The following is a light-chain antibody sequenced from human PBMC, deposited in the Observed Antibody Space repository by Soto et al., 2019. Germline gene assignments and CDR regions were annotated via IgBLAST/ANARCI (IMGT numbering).Light chain of an antibody. CDR3: QQYGGSPIT. CDR2: GAS. CDR1: QSVSSY. J-gene: IGKJ5*01. V-gene: IGKV3-11*01. Sequence: EIVLTQSPATLSLSTGARANLSCRPSQSVSSYLAWYQHKPGQAPTLLMSGASNRASGVPVRFSGSGSGTDFTLNLPSLEPEDFALYDCQQYGGSPITFGLGTRQEIK.